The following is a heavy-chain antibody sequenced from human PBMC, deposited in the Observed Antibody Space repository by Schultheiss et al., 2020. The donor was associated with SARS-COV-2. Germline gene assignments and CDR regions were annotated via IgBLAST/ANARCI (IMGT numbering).Heavy chain of an antibody. V-gene: IGHV3-33*08. D-gene: IGHD6-13*01. Sequence: GGSLRLSCAASGFTFSSYGMHWVRQAPGKGLEWVAVIWYDGSNKYYADSVKGRFTISRDNSKNTLYLQMNSLRAEDTAVYYCARCIAAAGTHYYYYGMDVWGQGTTVTVSS. CDR2: IWYDGSNK. J-gene: IGHJ6*02. CDR3: ARCIAAAGTHYYYYGMDV. CDR1: GFTFSSYG.